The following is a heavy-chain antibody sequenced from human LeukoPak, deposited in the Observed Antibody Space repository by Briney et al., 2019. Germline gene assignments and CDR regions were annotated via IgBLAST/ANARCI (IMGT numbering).Heavy chain of an antibody. CDR3: AKDIVVVPAAIYGMDV. CDR2: ISYDGSNK. D-gene: IGHD2-2*01. J-gene: IGHJ6*02. V-gene: IGHV3-30*18. Sequence: GGSLRLSCAASGFTFSSSGMHWVRQAPGKGLEWVAVISYDGSNKYYADSVKARFPISRDNSKNTLYLQMNSLRAEDTAVYYCAKDIVVVPAAIYGMDVWGQGNTVTVSS. CDR1: GFTFSSSG.